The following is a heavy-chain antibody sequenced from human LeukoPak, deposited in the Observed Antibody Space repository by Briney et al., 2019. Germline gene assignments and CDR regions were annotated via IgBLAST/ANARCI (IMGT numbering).Heavy chain of an antibody. CDR3: ATKQWLAPPPDS. V-gene: IGHV3-74*01. J-gene: IGHJ4*02. D-gene: IGHD6-19*01. CDR2: INTDGTVT. Sequence: GGSLRLSRAASGFTFSKYLMLWVRQAPGKGLESVSRINTDGTVTTYADSVKGRFTVSRDNADNTMFLQMNSVRDEDTAVYYCATKQWLAPPPDSWGQGTPVTVSS. CDR1: GFTFSKYL.